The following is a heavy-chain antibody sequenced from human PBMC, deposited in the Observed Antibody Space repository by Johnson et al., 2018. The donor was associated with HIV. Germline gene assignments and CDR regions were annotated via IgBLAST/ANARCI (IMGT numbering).Heavy chain of an antibody. J-gene: IGHJ3*02. CDR2: IRYDGSNK. CDR1: GFTFSSYG. D-gene: IGHD1-26*01. CDR3: AKDQPHRIVGATEKLAFDI. V-gene: IGHV3-30*02. Sequence: QVQLVESGGGLVQPGGSLRLSCAASGFTFSSYGMHWVRLAPGKGLEWVAFIRYDGSNKYYADSVKGRFTISRDNSKNTLYLQMNSLRAEDTAVYYCAKDQPHRIVGATEKLAFDIWGQGTMVTVSS.